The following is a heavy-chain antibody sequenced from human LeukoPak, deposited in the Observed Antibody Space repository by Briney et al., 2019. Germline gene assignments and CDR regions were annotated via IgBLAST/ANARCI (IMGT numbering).Heavy chain of an antibody. CDR3: AGFLAASRSFDY. D-gene: IGHD6-25*01. CDR1: GGSITSGDYY. V-gene: IGHV4-31*01. Sequence: SETLSLTCTVSGGSITSGDYYCSWIRQHPGNGLEWIGYIYYGGSTYYTPSLKSQVTISVDTSKIQFSLKLSSVTAADTAVFYCAGFLAASRSFDYWGQGTLVTVSS. CDR2: IYYGGST. J-gene: IGHJ4*02.